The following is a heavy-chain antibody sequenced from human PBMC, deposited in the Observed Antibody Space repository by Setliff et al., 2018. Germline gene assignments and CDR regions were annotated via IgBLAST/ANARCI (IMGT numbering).Heavy chain of an antibody. CDR2: ISGYGGST. CDR3: ARGGHYSPFDP. D-gene: IGHD2-21*01. J-gene: IGHJ5*02. Sequence: GGSLRLSCAASGFTFGDFAMTWVRQAPGKGLEWVSTISGYGGSTYYADSVKGQFTISRDNSKNTLYLQMNSLRAEDTAVYYCARGGHYSPFDPWGQGTLVTVSS. V-gene: IGHV3-23*01. CDR1: GFTFGDFA.